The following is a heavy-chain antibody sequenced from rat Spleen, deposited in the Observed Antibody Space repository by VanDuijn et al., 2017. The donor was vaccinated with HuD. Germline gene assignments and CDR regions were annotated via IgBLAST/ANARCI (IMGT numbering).Heavy chain of an antibody. J-gene: IGHJ2*01. V-gene: IGHV5-25*01. CDR3: ARRHYGYTDYFDY. Sequence: EVQLVESGGGLVQPGRSMKLSCAASGFTFSDYYMAWVRQAPKKGLEWVAYISSGGGGIYYPDSVKGRFTISRDNAKSTLYLQMDSLRSEDTATYYCARRHYGYTDYFDYWGQGVMVTVSS. CDR2: ISSGGGGI. D-gene: IGHD1-9*01. CDR1: GFTFSDYY.